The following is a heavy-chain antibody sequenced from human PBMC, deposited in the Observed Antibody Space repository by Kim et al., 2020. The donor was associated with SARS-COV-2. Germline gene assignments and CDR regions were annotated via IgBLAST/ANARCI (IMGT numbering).Heavy chain of an antibody. J-gene: IGHJ4*02. CDR1: GFTFSSHW. CDR3: ARGHSRGFYQDY. Sequence: GGSLRLSCVASGFTFSSHWMHWVRQAPGKGLVWVSRIYDDGSRAAYADSVNVRSTISRDNAKNTLYLEVNDLRAEDTAPDFCARGHSRGFYQDYWGQGTLVTVSS. CDR2: IYDDGSRA. V-gene: IGHV3-74*01. D-gene: IGHD3-22*01.